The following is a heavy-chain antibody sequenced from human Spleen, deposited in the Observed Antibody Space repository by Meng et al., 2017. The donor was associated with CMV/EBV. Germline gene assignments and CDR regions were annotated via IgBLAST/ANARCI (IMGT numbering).Heavy chain of an antibody. CDR3: VRMDEPFYNYGLDV. J-gene: IGHJ6*02. Sequence: GESLKISFAASGFTVTGNHMSWVRQAPGKGLEWVSSISSASSHIYYADSVKGRFTISRHNAENSLFLQMNSLRVEDTAVYYCVRMDEPFYNYGLDVWGQGATVTVSS. CDR1: GFTVTGNH. CDR2: ISSASSHI. V-gene: IGHV3-21*01. D-gene: IGHD3/OR15-3a*01.